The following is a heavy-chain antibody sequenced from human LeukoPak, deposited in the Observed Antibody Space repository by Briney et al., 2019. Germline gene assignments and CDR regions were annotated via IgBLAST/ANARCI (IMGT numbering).Heavy chain of an antibody. CDR2: INHSGST. D-gene: IGHD3-10*01. Sequence: PSETLSLTCAVYGGSFSGYYWSWIRQPPGKGLEWIGEINHSGSTNYNPSLKSRVTISVDTSKNQFSLKLSSVTAADTAVYYCARLKVRGVMIGFDPWGQGTLVTVSS. CDR3: ARLKVRGVMIGFDP. J-gene: IGHJ5*02. CDR1: GGSFSGYY. V-gene: IGHV4-34*01.